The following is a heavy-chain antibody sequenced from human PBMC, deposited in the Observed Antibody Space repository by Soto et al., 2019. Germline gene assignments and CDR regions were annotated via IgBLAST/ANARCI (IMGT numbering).Heavy chain of an antibody. D-gene: IGHD3-22*01. J-gene: IGHJ4*02. CDR1: GGTFSRHA. CDR2: IIPIFGTA. Sequence: QVQLVQSGAEVRKPGSSVKVSCKASGGTFSRHAISWARQAPGQGLEWMGGIIPIFGTANHAQKFQGRVTIIADESTSTVYMELNSLRSEDTAMYYCARGWGYDSNDYYYAYWGQGTLVIVSS. V-gene: IGHV1-69*01. CDR3: ARGWGYDSNDYYYAY.